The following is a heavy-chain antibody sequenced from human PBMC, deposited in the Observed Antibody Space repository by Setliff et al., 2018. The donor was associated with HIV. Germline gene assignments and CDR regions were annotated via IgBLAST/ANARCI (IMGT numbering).Heavy chain of an antibody. CDR3: ARLRIWTGSSHFDY. CDR1: GYSFTSYW. Sequence: PGESLKIYCTGSGYSFTSYWIGWVRQMPGKGLEWMGIIYPGDSDTRYSPSFQAQVTISADKSISTAYLQWSSLTASDTAMYYCARLRIWTGSSHFDYWGQGTLVTVSS. V-gene: IGHV5-51*01. D-gene: IGHD3-9*01. J-gene: IGHJ4*02. CDR2: IYPGDSDT.